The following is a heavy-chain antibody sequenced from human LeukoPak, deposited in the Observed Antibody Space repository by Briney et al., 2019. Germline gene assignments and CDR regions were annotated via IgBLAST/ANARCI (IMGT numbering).Heavy chain of an antibody. CDR1: GYTFTSYG. J-gene: IGHJ5*02. CDR3: ARNIVVVPAADFLVSNWFDP. Sequence: ASVKVSCKASGYTFTSYGISWVRQAPGQGLEWMGWISAYNGNTNYAEKLQGRVTMTTDNSTNTAYMELRSLRTDDTAVYYCARNIVVVPAADFLVSNWFDPWGQGTLVTVSS. V-gene: IGHV1-18*01. D-gene: IGHD2-2*01. CDR2: ISAYNGNT.